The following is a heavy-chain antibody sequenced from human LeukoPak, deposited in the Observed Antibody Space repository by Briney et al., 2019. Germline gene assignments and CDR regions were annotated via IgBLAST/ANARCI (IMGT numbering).Heavy chain of an antibody. CDR1: GFTFSSYW. CDR3: AVSGSSYYYYMDV. D-gene: IGHD3-10*01. Sequence: PGGSLRLSCAASGFTFSSYWMHWVRQAPGKGLVWVSRINSDGSSTSYADSVKGRFTISRDNAKNTLYLQMNGLRAEDTAVYYCAVSGSSYYYYMDVWGKGTTVTVSS. J-gene: IGHJ6*03. V-gene: IGHV3-74*01. CDR2: INSDGSST.